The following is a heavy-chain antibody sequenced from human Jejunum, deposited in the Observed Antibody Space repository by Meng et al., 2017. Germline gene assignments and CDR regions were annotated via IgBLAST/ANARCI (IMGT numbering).Heavy chain of an antibody. CDR1: GFTFGRYA. Sequence: GESLKISCVGSGFTFGRYAINWLRQAPGKGLEWVSAISGSGDKTESADSVKGRFTISRDNSKNTLYLQMNSLRVEDTAVYYCAKDQGATVIRRGWFDPWGQGNRVTVSS. D-gene: IGHD1-1*01. V-gene: IGHV3-23*01. J-gene: IGHJ5*02. CDR3: AKDQGATVIRRGWFDP. CDR2: ISGSGDKT.